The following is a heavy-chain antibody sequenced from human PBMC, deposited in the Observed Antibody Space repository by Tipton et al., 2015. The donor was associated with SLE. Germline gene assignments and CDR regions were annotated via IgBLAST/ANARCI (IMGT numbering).Heavy chain of an antibody. CDR1: GFTVSSKY. D-gene: IGHD3-10*01. CDR3: ARVRVGSFDC. Sequence: SLRLSCAASGFTVSSKYMSWVRQAPGKGMGWVSVIYSGGSTYYADSVKGRFTISRDNSKNTLYLQMNSLRAKDTAVYYCARVRVGSFDCWGQGTLVTVSS. V-gene: IGHV3-53*01. J-gene: IGHJ4*02. CDR2: IYSGGST.